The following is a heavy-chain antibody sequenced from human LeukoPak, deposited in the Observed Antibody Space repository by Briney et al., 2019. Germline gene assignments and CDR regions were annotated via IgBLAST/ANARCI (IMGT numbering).Heavy chain of an antibody. CDR3: ARAGVEGYHFDY. Sequence: PSETLSLTCTVSGGSISSGGYYWSWVRQHPGKGLEWIGYIYYSGSTYYNPSLKSRVTISVDTSKNQFSLKLSSVTAADTAVYYCARAGVEGYHFDYWGQGTLVTVSS. J-gene: IGHJ4*02. D-gene: IGHD5-18*01. CDR2: IYYSGST. V-gene: IGHV4-31*03. CDR1: GGSISSGGYY.